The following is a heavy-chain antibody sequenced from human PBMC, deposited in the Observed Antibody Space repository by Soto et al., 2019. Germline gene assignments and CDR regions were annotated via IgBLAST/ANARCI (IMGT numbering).Heavy chain of an antibody. CDR3: AREVERGYSGYDYGRPRVDYFDY. D-gene: IGHD5-12*01. J-gene: IGHJ4*02. CDR2: IIPIFGTA. CDR1: GGTFSSYA. Sequence: QVQLVQSGAEVKKPGSSVKVSCKASGGTFSSYAISWVRQAPGQGLEWMGGIIPIFGTANYAQKFQGRVTITADESTSTAYMELSRLRSEDTAVYYCAREVERGYSGYDYGRPRVDYFDYWGQGTLVTVSS. V-gene: IGHV1-69*01.